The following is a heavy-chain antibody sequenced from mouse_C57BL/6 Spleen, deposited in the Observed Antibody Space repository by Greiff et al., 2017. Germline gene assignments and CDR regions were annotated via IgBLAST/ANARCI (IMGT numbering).Heavy chain of an antibody. Sequence: VQLQQPGAELVRPGSSVKLSCKASGYTFTSYWMDWVKQRPGQGLEWIGNIYPSDSETHYNQKFKDKATLTVDKSSSTAYMQLSSLTSEDSAVYYCARKTTAGSPFAYWGQGTLVTVSA. D-gene: IGHD1-2*01. CDR2: IYPSDSET. CDR3: ARKTTAGSPFAY. J-gene: IGHJ3*01. V-gene: IGHV1-61*01. CDR1: GYTFTSYW.